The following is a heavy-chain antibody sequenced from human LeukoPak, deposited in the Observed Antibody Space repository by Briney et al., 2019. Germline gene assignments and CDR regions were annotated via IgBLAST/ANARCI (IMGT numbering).Heavy chain of an antibody. D-gene: IGHD1-26*01. CDR3: AREEAKWELLIHDAFDI. CDR2: IDQDGSEK. CDR1: GFTFSSYW. V-gene: IGHV3-7*03. Sequence: GGSLRLSCAASGFTFSSYWMSWVRQVPGKGLEWVANIDQDGSEKYYVDSVKGRFTISRDNAKNSLYLQMNSLRAEDTAVYYCAREEAKWELLIHDAFDIWGQGTMVTVSS. J-gene: IGHJ3*02.